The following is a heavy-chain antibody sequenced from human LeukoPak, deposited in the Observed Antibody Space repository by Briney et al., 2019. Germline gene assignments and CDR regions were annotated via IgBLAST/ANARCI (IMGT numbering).Heavy chain of an antibody. CDR3: ASRDYFDY. CDR1: GFTFSTKS. Sequence: GGSLRLSCAVSGFTFSTKSMNWVRQAPGKGLEWVSYITADSGTTYYADSVKGRFTISRDNAKNSLYLQMNSLRDEDTAVYYCASRDYFDYWGQGSLVTVSS. CDR2: ITADSGTT. J-gene: IGHJ4*02. V-gene: IGHV3-48*02.